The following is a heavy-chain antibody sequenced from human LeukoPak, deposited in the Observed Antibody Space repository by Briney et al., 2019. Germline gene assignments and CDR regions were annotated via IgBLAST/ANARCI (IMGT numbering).Heavy chain of an antibody. V-gene: IGHV4-4*07. CDR2: IYNSGST. CDR1: GDSISYFY. Sequence: SETLSLTCSVSGDSISYFYWSWIRQAAGKGLEWIGRIYNSGSTDYNPSLKSRVTISVDTSKNQFSLKLSSVTAADTAVYYCARGGYFQHWGQGTLVTVSS. J-gene: IGHJ1*01. CDR3: ARGGYFQH.